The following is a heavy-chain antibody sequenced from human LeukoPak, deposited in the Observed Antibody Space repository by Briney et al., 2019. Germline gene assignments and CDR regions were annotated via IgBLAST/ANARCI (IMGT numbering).Heavy chain of an antibody. Sequence: PGRSLRLSCAASGFTFSSYGMHWVRQAPGKGLEWVAVIWYDGSNKYYADSVKGRFTISRDNSKNTLHLQMNSLRAEDTAVYYCARDGPKYSSGWYVDYWGQGTLVTVSS. CDR2: IWYDGSNK. D-gene: IGHD6-19*01. CDR1: GFTFSSYG. J-gene: IGHJ4*02. CDR3: ARDGPKYSSGWYVDY. V-gene: IGHV3-33*01.